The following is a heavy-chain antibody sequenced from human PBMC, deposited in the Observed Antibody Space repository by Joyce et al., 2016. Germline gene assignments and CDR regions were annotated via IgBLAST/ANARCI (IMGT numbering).Heavy chain of an antibody. J-gene: IGHJ4*02. D-gene: IGHD3-3*01. CDR1: GYSFTSYW. Sequence: EVQLVQSGAEVKKPGESLKISCKGSGYSFTSYWIGGVRQRPGKGLGWMGSICPGDSDTRYSPSFLGQVTMSADKSNSTAYLQWSSLKASDIAMYYCARQGDDFWSGYFDYWGQGTLVTVSS. CDR2: ICPGDSDT. V-gene: IGHV5-51*01. CDR3: ARQGDDFWSGYFDY.